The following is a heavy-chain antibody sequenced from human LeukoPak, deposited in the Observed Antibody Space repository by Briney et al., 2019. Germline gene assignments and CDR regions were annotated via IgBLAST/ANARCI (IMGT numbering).Heavy chain of an antibody. CDR3: ARVISPLDFWSGYAPYYFDY. V-gene: IGHV4-34*01. Sequence: SETLSLTCTVSGGSISSYYWSWIRQPPGKGLEWIGEINHSGSTNYNPSLKSRVTISVDTSKNQFSLKLSSVTAADTAVYYCARVISPLDFWSGYAPYYFDYWGQGTLVTVSS. D-gene: IGHD3-3*01. CDR2: INHSGST. J-gene: IGHJ4*02. CDR1: GGSISSYY.